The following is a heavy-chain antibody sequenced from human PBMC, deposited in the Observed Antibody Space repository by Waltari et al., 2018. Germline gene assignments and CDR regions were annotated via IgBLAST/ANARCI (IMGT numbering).Heavy chain of an antibody. CDR2: IRSKADGGTI. CDR1: NAW. CDR3: NTGGWYDP. Sequence: NAWMVWVGQGPGKGLEWVGRIRSKADGGTIDYAAPVKGRFTISRDDSTKTMYRQMNSLKTEDTAVYYCNTGGWYDPWGQGTLVTVSS. J-gene: IGHJ5*02. V-gene: IGHV3-15*01.